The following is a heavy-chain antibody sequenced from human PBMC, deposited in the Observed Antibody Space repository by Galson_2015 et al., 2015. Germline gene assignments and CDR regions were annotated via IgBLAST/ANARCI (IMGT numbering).Heavy chain of an antibody. CDR2: INNDGSRT. D-gene: IGHD6-19*01. Sequence: SLRLSCAASAFTFSSYWMHWVRQVPGKGLVWVARINNDGSRTTYADSVKGRFTVSRDNAKDTLYLQMNSLRAEDTALYYCARGGGIYSSGWSTLDYWGQETLVTVSS. J-gene: IGHJ4*02. CDR3: ARGGGIYSSGWSTLDY. V-gene: IGHV3-74*01. CDR1: AFTFSSYW.